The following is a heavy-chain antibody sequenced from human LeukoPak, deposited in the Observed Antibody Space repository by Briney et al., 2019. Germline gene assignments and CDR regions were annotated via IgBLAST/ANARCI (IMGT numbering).Heavy chain of an antibody. D-gene: IGHD3-22*01. V-gene: IGHV1-46*01. CDR3: AARFVGYYDSSGSLY. CDR2: INPSGGST. Sequence: ASVKVSCRASGYTFTSYYMHWVRQAPGQGLEWMGIINPSGGSTSYAQKFQGRVTMTEDTSTDTAYMELSSLRSEDAAVYYCAARFVGYYDSSGSLYWGQGTLVTVSS. CDR1: GYTFTSYY. J-gene: IGHJ4*02.